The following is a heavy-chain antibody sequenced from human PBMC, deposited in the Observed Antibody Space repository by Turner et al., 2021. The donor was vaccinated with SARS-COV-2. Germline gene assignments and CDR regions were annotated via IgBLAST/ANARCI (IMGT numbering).Heavy chain of an antibody. D-gene: IGHD3-9*01. CDR3: ARSWGGILTGYSFDP. V-gene: IGHV4-34*01. CDR1: GGSFSGYY. J-gene: IGHJ5*02. Sequence: QVQLQQWGAGLLKPSETLSLPCAVYGGSFSGYYWSWIRQPPGKGLEWIGEINHSGSTNYNPSLKSRVTISVDTSKNQFSLKLSSVTAADTAVYYCARSWGGILTGYSFDPWGQGTLVTVSS. CDR2: INHSGST.